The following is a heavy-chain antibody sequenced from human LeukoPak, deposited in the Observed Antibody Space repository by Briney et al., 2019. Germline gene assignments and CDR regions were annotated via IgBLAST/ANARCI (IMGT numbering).Heavy chain of an antibody. D-gene: IGHD3-22*01. CDR2: ISGSGGST. CDR1: GFTFSSYS. Sequence: GGSLRLSCAASGFTFSSYSMNWVRQAPGKGLEWVSAISGSGGSTYYADSVKGRFTISRDNSKNTLYLQMNSLRAEDTAVYYCAKDRYYYDSSGYFYYFDYWGQGTLVTVSS. J-gene: IGHJ4*02. V-gene: IGHV3-23*01. CDR3: AKDRYYYDSSGYFYYFDY.